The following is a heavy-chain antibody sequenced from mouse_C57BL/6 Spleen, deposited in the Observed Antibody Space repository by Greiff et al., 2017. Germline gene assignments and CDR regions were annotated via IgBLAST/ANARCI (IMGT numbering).Heavy chain of an antibody. Sequence: VQLQQPGAELVKPGASVKLSCKASGYTFTSYWMHWVKQRPGQGLEWIGMIHPNSGSTNYNEKFKSKATLTVDKSSSTAYMQLSSLTSEDSAVYYCVFYGSDWFAYWGQGTLVTVSA. D-gene: IGHD2-1*01. CDR2: IHPNSGST. V-gene: IGHV1-64*01. J-gene: IGHJ3*01. CDR3: VFYGSDWFAY. CDR1: GYTFTSYW.